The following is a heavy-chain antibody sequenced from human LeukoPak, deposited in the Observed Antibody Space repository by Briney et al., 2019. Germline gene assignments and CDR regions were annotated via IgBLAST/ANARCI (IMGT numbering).Heavy chain of an antibody. J-gene: IGHJ4*02. CDR2: ISGSGGST. D-gene: IGHD2-21*02. CDR1: GFTFSSYA. V-gene: IGHV3-23*01. Sequence: PGGSLRLSCAASGFTFSSYAMSWVRQAPGKGLEWVSAISGSGGSTYYADSVKGRFTISRDNSKNTLYLQMNSLRAEDTAVYYCAKVGDPYCGGDCYLDYWGQGTLVTVSS. CDR3: AKVGDPYCGGDCYLDY.